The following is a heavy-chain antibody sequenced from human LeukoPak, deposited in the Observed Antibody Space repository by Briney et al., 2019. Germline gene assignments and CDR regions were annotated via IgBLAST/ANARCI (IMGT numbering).Heavy chain of an antibody. D-gene: IGHD2-2*01. CDR2: IYYSGST. V-gene: IGHV4-59*01. Sequence: SETLSLTCTVSVGSISSYYWSWIRQPPGKGLEWIGYIYYSGSTNYNPSLKSRVTISVDTSKNQFSLKLSSVTAADTAVYYCARVGDIVVVPAAMDAFDIWGQGTMVTVSS. J-gene: IGHJ3*02. CDR1: VGSISSYY. CDR3: ARVGDIVVVPAAMDAFDI.